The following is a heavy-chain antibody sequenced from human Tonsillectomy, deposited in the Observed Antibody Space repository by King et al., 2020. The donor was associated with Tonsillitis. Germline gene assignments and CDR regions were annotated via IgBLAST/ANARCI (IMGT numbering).Heavy chain of an antibody. J-gene: IGHJ3*02. CDR2: ISYDGSKK. V-gene: IGHV3-33*05. Sequence: VQLVESGGGVVQPGRSLRLSCAASGFTFSSYGMHWVRQAPGKGLEWVVVISYDGSKKYYADSVKGRFTISRDNSKNTLYLQMNSLRAEDTAVYYCARDSTEAAFDIWGQGTMVTVSS. CDR1: GFTFSSYG. CDR3: ARDSTEAAFDI.